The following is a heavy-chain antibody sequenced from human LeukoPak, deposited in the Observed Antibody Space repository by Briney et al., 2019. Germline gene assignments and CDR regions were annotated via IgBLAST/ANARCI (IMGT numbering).Heavy chain of an antibody. CDR3: AREGAGIMIRGVILDY. J-gene: IGHJ4*02. CDR1: GFTFSSYE. V-gene: IGHV3-48*03. Sequence: AGGSLRLSCEASGFTFSSYEMNWVRQAPGKGLEWVSYISNIDTTIYYADSVKGRFTISRDNAKSSLYLQMNSLRAEDTALYYCAREGAGIMIRGVILDYWGQGTLVTVSS. D-gene: IGHD3-10*01. CDR2: ISNIDTTI.